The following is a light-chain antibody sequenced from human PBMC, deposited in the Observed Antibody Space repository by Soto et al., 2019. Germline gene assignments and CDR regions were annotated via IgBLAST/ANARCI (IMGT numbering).Light chain of an antibody. CDR2: AAS. Sequence: DIQLTQSSSFLSASVGARVTITCRASQGIGTSVAWYHQKPGTDPNLLLYAASTLQSGVPSRFSRSGSGTEFTLTTSSLPAEDFATYYCPHVNSHPLTFGGGTKV. J-gene: IGKJ4*01. CDR3: PHVNSHPLT. V-gene: IGKV1-9*01. CDR1: QGIGTS.